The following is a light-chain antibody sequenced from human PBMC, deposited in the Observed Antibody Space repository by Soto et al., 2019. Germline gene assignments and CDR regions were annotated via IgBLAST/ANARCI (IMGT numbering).Light chain of an antibody. Sequence: LTQPGSVSGSPGQSITISCTGTSSDVGGYNYVSWYQHHPGKAPKLLIYDVSNRPSGISNRFSGSKSDNTASLTISGLQPEDEADYYCSSYTTSNTRQIVFGTGTKVTVL. J-gene: IGLJ1*01. V-gene: IGLV2-14*03. CDR3: SSYTTSNTRQIV. CDR1: SSDVGGYNY. CDR2: DVS.